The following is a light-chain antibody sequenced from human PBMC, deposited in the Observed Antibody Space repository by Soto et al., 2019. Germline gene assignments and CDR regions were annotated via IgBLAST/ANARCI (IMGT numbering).Light chain of an antibody. CDR2: DND. Sequence: QSVLTQPPSVSAAPGQKVTVSCSGSRSNIRNNYVSWYQHLPGTAPKLLIYDNDKRPSGIPDRFSASKSGTSATLDITGLQTGDEADYYCEAWDSNLSGGVFGGGTKVTVL. CDR1: RSNIRNNY. J-gene: IGLJ3*02. V-gene: IGLV1-51*01. CDR3: EAWDSNLSGGV.